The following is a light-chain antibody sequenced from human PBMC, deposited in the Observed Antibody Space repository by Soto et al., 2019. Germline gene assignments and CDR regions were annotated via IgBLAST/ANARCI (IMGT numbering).Light chain of an antibody. CDR1: QSVNSK. CDR2: GAS. V-gene: IGKV3-15*01. J-gene: IGKJ1*01. Sequence: EIVMTQSPATLSVSPGERATLSCRASQSVNSKLAWYQQKPGQAPWLLIYGASTRATGIPARFSGSGSGTEFTLTISSLQSEDFAVYYCQQYNDWPRTFGQGTKVEIK. CDR3: QQYNDWPRT.